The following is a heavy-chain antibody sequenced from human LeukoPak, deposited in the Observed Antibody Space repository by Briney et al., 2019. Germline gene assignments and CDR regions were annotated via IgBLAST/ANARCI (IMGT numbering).Heavy chain of an antibody. CDR3: ARDMAAAYDY. CDR2: IYYSGST. D-gene: IGHD5-24*01. Sequence: SETLSLTCTVSGGSVSSGSYYWSWLRQPPGKGLEWIGYIYYSGSTNYNPSLKSRVTISVDTSKNQFSLKLSSVTAADTAVYYCARDMAAAYDYWGQGTLVTVSS. CDR1: GGSVSSGSYY. J-gene: IGHJ4*02. V-gene: IGHV4-61*01.